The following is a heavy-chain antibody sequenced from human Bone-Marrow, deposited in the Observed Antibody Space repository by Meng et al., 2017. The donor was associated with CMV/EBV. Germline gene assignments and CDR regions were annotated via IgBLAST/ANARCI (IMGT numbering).Heavy chain of an antibody. J-gene: IGHJ5*02. D-gene: IGHD3-3*01. CDR3: ARDFKDLWSGYFQGAWFDP. Sequence: SETLSLTCAVYGGSFSGYYWSWIRQPPGKGLEWIGEINHSGSTNYNPSLKSRVTISVDTSKNQFSLKLSSVTAADTAVYYCARDFKDLWSGYFQGAWFDPWGRGTLVTVSS. CDR2: INHSGST. V-gene: IGHV4-34*01. CDR1: GGSFSGYY.